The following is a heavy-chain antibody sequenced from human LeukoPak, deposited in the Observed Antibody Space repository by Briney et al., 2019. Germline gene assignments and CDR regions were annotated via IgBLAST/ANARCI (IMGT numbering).Heavy chain of an antibody. CDR3: AKAPATTCRGAFCYPFDY. V-gene: IGHV3-23*01. CDR1: GFTLSSYA. CDR2: ISDTGNT. J-gene: IGHJ4*02. D-gene: IGHD2-15*01. Sequence: GGSLRLSCAASGFTLSSYAMSWVRQAPEKGLEWVSTISDTGNTYHADSVKGRFTISRDSSKNTLFLQMNRLRPEDAAVYYCAKAPATTCRGAFCYPFDYWGLGTLVTVSS.